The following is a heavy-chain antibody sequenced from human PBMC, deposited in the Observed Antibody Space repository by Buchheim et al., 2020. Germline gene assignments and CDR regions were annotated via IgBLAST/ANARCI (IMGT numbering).Heavy chain of an antibody. D-gene: IGHD2-15*01. CDR3: ARGGGGYCSGGSCVFFDY. Sequence: QVQLVQSGAEVKKPGSSVKVSCKASGGTFSSYAISWVRQAPGQGLEWMGIMNPRGGSPVYAQQFQGRVAMTTDRSTSTGDMELSSLRVDDTATYYCARGGGGYCSGGSCVFFDYWGQGTL. CDR2: MNPRGGSP. CDR1: GGTFSSYA. V-gene: IGHV1-69*09. J-gene: IGHJ4*02.